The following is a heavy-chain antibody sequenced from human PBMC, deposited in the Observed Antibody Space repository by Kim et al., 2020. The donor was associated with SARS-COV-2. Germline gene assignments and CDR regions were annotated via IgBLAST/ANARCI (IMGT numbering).Heavy chain of an antibody. V-gene: IGHV4-61*03. Sequence: TTNSNPSLKSRVTISLDTSQKRFSLELSSVTAADSAVYYCARDPLEGAFDIWGQGTTVTVSS. CDR2: TT. CDR3: ARDPLEGAFDI. J-gene: IGHJ3*02.